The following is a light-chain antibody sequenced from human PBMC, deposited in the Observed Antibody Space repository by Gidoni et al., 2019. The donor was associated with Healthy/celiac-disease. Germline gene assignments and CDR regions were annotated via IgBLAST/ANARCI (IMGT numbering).Light chain of an antibody. J-gene: IGKJ4*01. CDR2: DAS. V-gene: IGKV1-33*01. CDR3: QQYDNLPLT. Sequence: DIQMTQSPSSLSASVGDRVTITCQASQDISNYLNWYQQKPGKAPKLLIYDASNLETGVPSRFSGSLSGTDFTFTISSLQPEDIATYYCQQYDNLPLTFGGGTKVEIK. CDR1: QDISNY.